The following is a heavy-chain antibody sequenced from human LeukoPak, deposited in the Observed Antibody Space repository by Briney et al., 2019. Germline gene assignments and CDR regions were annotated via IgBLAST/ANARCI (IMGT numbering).Heavy chain of an antibody. CDR3: ARAGIAAALKPNWFDP. CDR2: ISSSSSYI. CDR1: GFTFSSYS. D-gene: IGHD6-13*01. V-gene: IGHV3-21*01. Sequence: GGSLRLSCAASGFTFSSYSMNWVRQAPGKGPEWVSSISSSSSYIYYADSVKGRFTISRDNAKNSLYLQMNSLRAEDTAVYYCARAGIAAALKPNWFDPWGQGTLVTVSS. J-gene: IGHJ5*02.